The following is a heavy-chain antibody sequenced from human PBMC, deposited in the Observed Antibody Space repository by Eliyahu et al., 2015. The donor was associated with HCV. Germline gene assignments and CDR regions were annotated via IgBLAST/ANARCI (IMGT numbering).Heavy chain of an antibody. CDR3: AKDLQQQLVHGWGADY. CDR2: ISGSGGST. J-gene: IGHJ4*02. CDR1: GIXFXXXA. D-gene: IGHD6-13*01. Sequence: EVQLLESGGGLVQPGGSLRLSXAASGIXFXXXAVXWXRQAPGKGVGWVSAISGSGGSTYYADSVKGRFTISRDNSKNTLYLQMTSLRAEDTAVYFCAKDLQQQLVHGWGADYWGQGTLVTVSS. V-gene: IGHV3-23*01.